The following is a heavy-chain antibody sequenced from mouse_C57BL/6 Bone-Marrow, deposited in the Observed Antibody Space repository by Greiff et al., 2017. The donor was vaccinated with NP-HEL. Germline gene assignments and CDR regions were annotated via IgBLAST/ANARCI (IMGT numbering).Heavy chain of an antibody. Sequence: VQLQQSGAELVMPGASVKLSCKASGYTFTSYWMHWVKQRPGQGLEWIGEIDPSDSYTNYNQKFKGKSTLTVDKSSSTAYMQLSSLTSEDSAVYYFASWIYYGNYGYFDVWGTGTTVTVSS. V-gene: IGHV1-69*01. CDR3: ASWIYYGNYGYFDV. CDR2: IDPSDSYT. CDR1: GYTFTSYW. J-gene: IGHJ1*03. D-gene: IGHD2-1*01.